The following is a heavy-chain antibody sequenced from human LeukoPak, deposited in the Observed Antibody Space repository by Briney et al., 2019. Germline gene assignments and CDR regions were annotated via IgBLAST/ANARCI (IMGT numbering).Heavy chain of an antibody. CDR3: ARGVLGHSYGFDY. V-gene: IGHV3-21*04. J-gene: IGHJ4*02. D-gene: IGHD5-18*01. CDR1: GFTFSSYS. Sequence: PGRSLRLSCAASGFTFSSYSMNWVRQAPGKGLEWVSSISSSSSYRYYADSVKGRFTISRDNAKNSLYLQMNSLRGEDTAVYYCARGVLGHSYGFDYWGQGTLVTVSS. CDR2: ISSSSSYR.